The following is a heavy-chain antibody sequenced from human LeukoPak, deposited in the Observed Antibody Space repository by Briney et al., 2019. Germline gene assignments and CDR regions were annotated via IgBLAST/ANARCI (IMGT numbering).Heavy chain of an antibody. V-gene: IGHV4-34*01. J-gene: IGHJ3*02. CDR1: GGSFSGYY. CDR2: INHSGST. CDR3: ARVTIFGVVTYAFDI. D-gene: IGHD3-3*01. Sequence: PSETLSLTCAVYGGSFSGYYWSWIRQPPGKGLEWIGEINHSGSTNYNPSLKSRVTISVDTSKNQFSLKLSSVTAADTAVYYCARVTIFGVVTYAFDIWGQGTMVTVSS.